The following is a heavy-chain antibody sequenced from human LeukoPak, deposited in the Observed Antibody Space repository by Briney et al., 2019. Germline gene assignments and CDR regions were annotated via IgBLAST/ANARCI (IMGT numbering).Heavy chain of an antibody. Sequence: SETLSLTCAVSGVSFNDYYWSWIRQPPGKGLEWIGEINHSGSTNYNPSLKSRVTMSVDTFKNQFSLTLSSVTAADTAVYYCARVQDFETRGYYLGYWGHGTLVTVSS. CDR3: ARVQDFETRGYYLGY. CDR2: INHSGST. V-gene: IGHV4-34*01. D-gene: IGHD3-22*01. J-gene: IGHJ4*01. CDR1: GVSFNDYY.